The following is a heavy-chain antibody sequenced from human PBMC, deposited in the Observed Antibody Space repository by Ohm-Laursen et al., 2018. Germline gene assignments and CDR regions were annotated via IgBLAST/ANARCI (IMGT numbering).Heavy chain of an antibody. CDR2: INPNSGGT. Sequence: ASVKVSCKASGYTFTSYYMHWVRQAPGQGLEWMGWINPNSGGTNYAQKFQGRVTMTRDTSISTAYMELYGLTSEDTAAYYCARAVRNQLVSDYWGQGTLVTVSS. J-gene: IGHJ4*02. CDR3: ARAVRNQLVSDY. V-gene: IGHV1-2*02. D-gene: IGHD1-1*01. CDR1: GYTFTSYY.